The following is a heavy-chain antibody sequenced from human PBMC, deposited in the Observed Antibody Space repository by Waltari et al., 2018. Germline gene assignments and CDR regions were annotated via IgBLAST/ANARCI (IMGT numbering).Heavy chain of an antibody. Sequence: QVQLVESGGGVVQPGRSLRLSCAASGFTFSTYSMHWVRQAPGKGLDWVAVVSRDGTDKSYAEFVKGRFTISRDNSKNTLYLQMSSLRLDDTAVYYCGRRFGGYVDSWGQGILVTVSS. V-gene: IGHV3-30-3*01. CDR2: VSRDGTDK. CDR1: GFTFSTYS. D-gene: IGHD3-16*01. CDR3: GRRFGGYVDS. J-gene: IGHJ4*02.